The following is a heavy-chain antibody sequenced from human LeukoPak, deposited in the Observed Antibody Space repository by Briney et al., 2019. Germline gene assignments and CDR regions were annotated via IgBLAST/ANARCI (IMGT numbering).Heavy chain of an antibody. Sequence: GSLRLSCAASGFTFSSYGMHWVRQAPGRGLEWVAVIWYDGSNKYYPDSVKGRFTISRDNSKNTLYLQMNSLRAEDTAVYYCAKDDRITVTGTPFDYWGQGTLVTVSS. D-gene: IGHD6-19*01. CDR1: GFTFSSYG. CDR3: AKDDRITVTGTPFDY. J-gene: IGHJ4*02. CDR2: IWYDGSNK. V-gene: IGHV3-30*02.